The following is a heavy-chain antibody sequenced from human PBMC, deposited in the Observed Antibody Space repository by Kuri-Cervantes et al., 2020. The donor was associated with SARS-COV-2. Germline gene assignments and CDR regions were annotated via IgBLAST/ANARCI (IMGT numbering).Heavy chain of an antibody. CDR1: GGIFSSYA. V-gene: IGHV1-69*05. D-gene: IGHD5-12*01. CDR3: ARDSGGYSGYETNYYMDV. CDR2: SIPIFGTA. J-gene: IGHJ6*03. Sequence: SVKVSCKASGGIFSSYAISWVRQAPGKGLEWMGGSIPIFGTANYAQKFQGRVTITTDESTSTAYMELSSLRSEDTAVYYCARDSGGYSGYETNYYMDVWGKGTTVTVSS.